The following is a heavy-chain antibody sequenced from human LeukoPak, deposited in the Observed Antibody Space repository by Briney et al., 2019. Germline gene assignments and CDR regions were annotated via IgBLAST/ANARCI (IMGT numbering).Heavy chain of an antibody. D-gene: IGHD6-19*01. CDR3: ARRYSSAWSFDY. Sequence: PGGSLRLSCAASGVTFSDYYMSWIRQAPGKGLQWVSYIGTGGSITYYADSVKGRFTISRDNSKNTLYLQMNSLRAEDTAVYYCARRYSSAWSFDYWGQGTLVTVSS. CDR2: IGTGGSIT. CDR1: GVTFSDYY. V-gene: IGHV3-11*01. J-gene: IGHJ4*02.